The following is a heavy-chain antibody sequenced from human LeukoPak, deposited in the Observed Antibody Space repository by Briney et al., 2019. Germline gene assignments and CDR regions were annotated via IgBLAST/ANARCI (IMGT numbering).Heavy chain of an antibody. CDR3: AKEPPYYYDSSGYTDF. CDR1: GFTFSSHG. CDR2: ISYDGSNK. J-gene: IGHJ4*02. Sequence: GGSLRLSCAASGFTFSSHGIHWVRQAPGKGLEWVAFISYDGSNKYYADSVKGRFTISRDNSKNTQYLQMNSLRAEDTAVYYCAKEPPYYYDSSGYTDFWGQGTLVTVSS. V-gene: IGHV3-30*18. D-gene: IGHD3-22*01.